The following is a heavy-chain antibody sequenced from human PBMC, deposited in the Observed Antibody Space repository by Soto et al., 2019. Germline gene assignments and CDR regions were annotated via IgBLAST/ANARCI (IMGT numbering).Heavy chain of an antibody. CDR3: ARGGFHNSNPEIWFDP. V-gene: IGHV4-38-2*02. D-gene: IGHD1-1*01. J-gene: IGHJ5*02. CDR1: GSAISSGYY. Sequence: PSETLSLTCSVSGSAISSGYYWGWVRQPPGKGLEWIGNIFHTGGTYYNPSLKFRVAISVDMSNNQFSLRLNSVTASDTAIYYCARGGFHNSNPEIWFDPWGQGTLVTVSS. CDR2: IFHTGGT.